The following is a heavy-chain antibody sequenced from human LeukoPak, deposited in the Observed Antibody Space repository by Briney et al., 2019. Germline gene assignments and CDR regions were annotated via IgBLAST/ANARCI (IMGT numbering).Heavy chain of an antibody. CDR3: AHTHDFGDYAPFDF. Sequence: SGHTLLKPPRPLTLTYAFSGFSVRTGGGAVGWIRQPPGKALEWHALIYWNDDQRYTPSLQTRLTITKDPSKNQVVLTMPNVDPVDTATYYCAHTHDFGDYAPFDFWGQGTLVTVSS. V-gene: IGHV2-5*01. CDR2: IYWNDDQ. J-gene: IGHJ4*02. D-gene: IGHD4-17*01. CDR1: GFSVRTGGGA.